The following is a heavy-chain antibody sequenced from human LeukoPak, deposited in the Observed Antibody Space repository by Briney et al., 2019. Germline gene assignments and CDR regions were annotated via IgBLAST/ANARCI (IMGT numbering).Heavy chain of an antibody. D-gene: IGHD4-17*01. CDR3: ARGYGNYAYFDY. J-gene: IGHJ4*02. CDR1: GGSFSGYY. CDR2: IYYSGTT. V-gene: IGHV4-34*09. Sequence: PSETLSLTCAAYGGSFSGYYWSWIRQPPGKGLEWIGYIYYSGTTYSNPSLKSRVTISIDTSKNQFSLRLSSVTAADTAVYYCARGYGNYAYFDYWGQGTLVTVSS.